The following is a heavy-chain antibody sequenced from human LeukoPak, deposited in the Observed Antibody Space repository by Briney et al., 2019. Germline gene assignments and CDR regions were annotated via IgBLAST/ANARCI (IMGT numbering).Heavy chain of an antibody. V-gene: IGHV3-30-3*01. CDR2: ISYDGSNK. D-gene: IGHD3-3*01. CDR1: GFTFSSYA. Sequence: GGSLRLSCAASGFTFSSYAMHWVRQAPGKGLEWVAVISYDGSNKYYADSVKGRFTISRDNSKNTLYLQMNSLRAEDTAVYYCARSAYDFWSGYPREFDYWGQGTLVTVSS. CDR3: ARSAYDFWSGYPREFDY. J-gene: IGHJ4*02.